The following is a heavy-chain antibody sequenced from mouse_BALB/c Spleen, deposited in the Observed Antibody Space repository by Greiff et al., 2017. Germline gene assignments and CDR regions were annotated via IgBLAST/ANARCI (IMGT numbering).Heavy chain of an antibody. CDR3: ARRGVYDGDAMDY. V-gene: IGHV5-12-2*01. Sequence: EVHLVESGGGLVKPGGSLKLSCAASGFAFSSYTMSWVRQTPEKRLEWVAYISNGGGSTYYPDTVKGRFTISRDNAKNTLYLQMSSLKSEDTAMYYCARRGVYDGDAMDYWGQGTSVTVSS. CDR2: ISNGGGST. D-gene: IGHD2-3*01. CDR1: GFAFSSYT. J-gene: IGHJ4*01.